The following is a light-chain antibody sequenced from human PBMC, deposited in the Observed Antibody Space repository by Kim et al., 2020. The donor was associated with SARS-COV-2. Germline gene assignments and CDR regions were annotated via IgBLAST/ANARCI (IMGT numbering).Light chain of an antibody. CDR3: QTWGAGPWV. V-gene: IGLV4-69*01. J-gene: IGLJ3*02. Sequence: QLVLTQSPSASASLGASVKLICTLSSGHSNYAIALHQQQPGKGPRCLMKLNSDGSHIKGDGIPDRFSGSSSGAERYLTISSLQSEDEADYYCQTWGAGPWVFGGGTQLTVL. CDR2: LNSDGSH. CDR1: SGHSNYA.